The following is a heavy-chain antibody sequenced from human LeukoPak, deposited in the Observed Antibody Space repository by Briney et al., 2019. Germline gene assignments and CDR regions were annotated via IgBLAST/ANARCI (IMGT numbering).Heavy chain of an antibody. J-gene: IGHJ4*02. CDR1: GTSFSSYY. Sequence: SETLSLTCAVSGTSFSSYYWSWIRQPPGKGLEWIGEVNHSGYTNDNPSLKSRVTISVDTSKNQFSLRLRSVTAADTAVYYCARLYGGNSNNYYCDYWGQGTLVTVSS. CDR3: ARLYGGNSNNYYCDY. V-gene: IGHV4-34*01. D-gene: IGHD4-23*01. CDR2: VNHSGYT.